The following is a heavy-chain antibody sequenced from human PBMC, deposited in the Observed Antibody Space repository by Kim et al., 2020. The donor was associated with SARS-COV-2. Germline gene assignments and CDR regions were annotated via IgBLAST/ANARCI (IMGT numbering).Heavy chain of an antibody. CDR1: GGSISSSSYY. V-gene: IGHV4-39*01. Sequence: SETLSLTCTVSGGSISSSSYYWGWIRQPPGKGLEWIGSIYYSGSTYYNPSLKSRVTISVDTSKNQFSLKLSSVTAADTAVYYCARFGAHVELFDPWGQGTLVTVSS. CDR2: IYYSGST. J-gene: IGHJ5*02. CDR3: ARFGAHVELFDP. D-gene: IGHD3-3*01.